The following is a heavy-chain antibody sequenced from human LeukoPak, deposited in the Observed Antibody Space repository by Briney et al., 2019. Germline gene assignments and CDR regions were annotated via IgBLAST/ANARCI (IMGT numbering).Heavy chain of an antibody. Sequence: GASVKVSCKASGGTFSSYIINWGRQAPGQGLEWVGRIVPMSGTTNYAQKFQGRVTSTRDEFTTTAYMELSSLSSEDTAVYYCANQGRTSSDYFSFYMDVWGKGTTVTVSS. J-gene: IGHJ6*03. CDR3: ANQGRTSSDYFSFYMDV. D-gene: IGHD6-6*01. CDR2: IVPMSGTT. CDR1: GGTFSSYI. V-gene: IGHV1-69*05.